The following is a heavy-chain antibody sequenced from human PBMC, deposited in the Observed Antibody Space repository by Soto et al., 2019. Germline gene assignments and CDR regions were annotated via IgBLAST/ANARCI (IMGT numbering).Heavy chain of an antibody. CDR3: ARGGATARYYFYMDV. V-gene: IGHV3-20*04. D-gene: IGHD1-26*01. CDR2: VNWNGGTT. J-gene: IGHJ6*03. Sequence: EVRLVESGGGAVRPGGSLRLSCEASGFTFDDYGMTWVRQAPGKGLEWVSGVNWNGGTTGYADSVKGRFTISRDNAKNQLFLQMNSLRADDTAFYYCARGGATARYYFYMDVWANGTTVTV. CDR1: GFTFDDYG.